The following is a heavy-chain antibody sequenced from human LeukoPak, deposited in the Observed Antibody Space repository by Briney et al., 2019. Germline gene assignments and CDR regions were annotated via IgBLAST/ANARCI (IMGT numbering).Heavy chain of an antibody. Sequence: SETLSLTCTVSGGSISSYYWSWIRQPPGKGLEWIGYIYYSGSTNYNPSLKSRVTMSVDTTKNQFSLKLSSVTAADTAVYYCATEGGSSNWYYFDYWGQGTPVTVSS. J-gene: IGHJ4*02. CDR1: GGSISSYY. V-gene: IGHV4-59*01. D-gene: IGHD6-13*01. CDR2: IYYSGST. CDR3: ATEGGSSNWYYFDY.